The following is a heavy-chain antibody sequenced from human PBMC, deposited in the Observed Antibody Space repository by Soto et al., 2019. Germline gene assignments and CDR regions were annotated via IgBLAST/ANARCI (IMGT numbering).Heavy chain of an antibody. V-gene: IGHV3-33*01. CDR2: IWYDGSNK. J-gene: IGHJ3*02. CDR3: AREAPGLAFDI. D-gene: IGHD3-22*01. Sequence: QVQLVESGGGVVQPGRSLRLSCAASGFTFSSYGMHWVRQAPGKGLEWVAVIWYDGSNKYYADSVKGRFTISRDNSKNTLYLQMNSLRAEDTAVYYCAREAPGLAFDIWGQGTMVTVSS. CDR1: GFTFSSYG.